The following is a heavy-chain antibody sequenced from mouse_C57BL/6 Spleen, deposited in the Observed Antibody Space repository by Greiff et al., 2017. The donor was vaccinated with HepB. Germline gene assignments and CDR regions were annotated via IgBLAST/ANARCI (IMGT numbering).Heavy chain of an antibody. CDR1: GYTFTSYW. V-gene: IGHV1-52*01. CDR3: APLLRRYFDV. J-gene: IGHJ1*03. Sequence: VQLQQPGAELVKPGASVKMSCKASGYTFTSYWMHWVKQRPIQGLEWIGNIDPSDSETHYNQKFKDKATLTVDKSSSTAYMQLISLTSEDSAVYYCAPLLRRYFDVWGTGTTVTVSS. CDR2: IDPSDSET. D-gene: IGHD1-2*01.